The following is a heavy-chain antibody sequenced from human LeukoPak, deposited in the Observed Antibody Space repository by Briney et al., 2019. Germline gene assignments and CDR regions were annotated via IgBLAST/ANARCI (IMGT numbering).Heavy chain of an antibody. V-gene: IGHV3-66*02. CDR1: GFTVSGTY. CDR2: IYSGGST. CDR3: ARDLWFGL. J-gene: IGHJ5*02. Sequence: GGSLRLSCAASGFTVSGTYMSWVRQAPGKGLEWVSIIYSGGSTYYADSVEGRFTISRDNSENTLYLQMNSLRTEDTAVYYCARDLWFGLWGQGTLVTVSS.